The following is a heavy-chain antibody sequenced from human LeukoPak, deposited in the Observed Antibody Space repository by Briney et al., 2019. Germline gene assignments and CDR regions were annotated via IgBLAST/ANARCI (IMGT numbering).Heavy chain of an antibody. J-gene: IGHJ6*02. CDR3: ARVGSSWLYYYYGMDV. V-gene: IGHV3-30*03. Sequence: GGSLRLSCAASGFTFSSYGMHWVRQAPGKGLEWVAVISYDGSNKYYADSVKGRLTISRDNSKNTLYLQMNSLRAEDTAVYYCARVGSSWLYYYYGMDVWGQGTTVTVSS. CDR1: GFTFSSYG. CDR2: ISYDGSNK. D-gene: IGHD6-13*01.